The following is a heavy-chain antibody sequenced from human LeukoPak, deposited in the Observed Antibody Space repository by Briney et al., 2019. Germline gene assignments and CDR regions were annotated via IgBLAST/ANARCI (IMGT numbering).Heavy chain of an antibody. J-gene: IGHJ6*02. V-gene: IGHV4-39*07. CDR3: ARDLSSSWYFGVPSLVDYYYGMDV. Sequence: SETLSLTCTVSGGSISSSSYYWGWIRQPPGKGLEWIGSIYYSGSTYYNPSLKSRVTISVDTSKNQFSLKLSSVTAADTAVYYCARDLSSSWYFGVPSLVDYYYGMDVWGQGTTVTVSS. D-gene: IGHD6-13*01. CDR2: IYYSGST. CDR1: GGSISSSSYY.